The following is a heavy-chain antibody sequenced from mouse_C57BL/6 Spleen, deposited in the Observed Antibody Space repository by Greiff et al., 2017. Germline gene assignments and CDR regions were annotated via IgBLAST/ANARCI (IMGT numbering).Heavy chain of an antibody. CDR1: GYTFTSYW. CDR2: IHPNSGST. J-gene: IGHJ3*01. CDR3: ARGEIGDSNYGAY. Sequence: QVQLQQPGAELVKPGASVKLSCKASGYTFTSYWMHWVKQRPGQGLEWIGMIHPNSGSTNYNEKFKSKATLTVDKSSSTAYMQRSSLTSEDSAVYYCARGEIGDSNYGAYWGQGTLVTVSA. V-gene: IGHV1-64*01. D-gene: IGHD2-5*01.